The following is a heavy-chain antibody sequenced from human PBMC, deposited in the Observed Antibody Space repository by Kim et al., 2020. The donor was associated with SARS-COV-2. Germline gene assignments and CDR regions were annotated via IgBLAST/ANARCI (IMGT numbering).Heavy chain of an antibody. V-gene: IGHV3-23*01. CDR2: ISGSGGST. Sequence: GGSLRLSCAASGFTFSSYAMSWVRQAPGKGLEWVSAISGSGGSTYYADSVKGRFTISRDNSKNTLYLQMNSLRAEDTAVYYCAKAPYDSSGYYYHDAFDIWGQGTMVTVSS. CDR3: AKAPYDSSGYYYHDAFDI. J-gene: IGHJ3*02. CDR1: GFTFSSYA. D-gene: IGHD3-22*01.